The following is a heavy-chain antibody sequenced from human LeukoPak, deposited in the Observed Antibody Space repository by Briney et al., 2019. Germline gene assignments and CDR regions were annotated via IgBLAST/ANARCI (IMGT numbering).Heavy chain of an antibody. D-gene: IGHD3-22*01. V-gene: IGHV1-46*01. CDR2: INPSGGST. CDR1: GYTFTSYY. Sequence: ASVKVSCKASGYTFTSYYMHWVRQAPGQGLEWMAIINPSGGSTNYAQKFQGRVTMTRDTSTSTVYMELSSLTSEDTAVYYCARSVYYESSGYYYGYWGQGTLVTVSS. J-gene: IGHJ4*02. CDR3: ARSVYYESSGYYYGY.